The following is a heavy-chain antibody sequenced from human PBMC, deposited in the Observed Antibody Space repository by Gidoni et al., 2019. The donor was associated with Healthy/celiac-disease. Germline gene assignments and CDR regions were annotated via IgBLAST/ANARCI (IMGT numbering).Heavy chain of an antibody. CDR2: IYYSGST. CDR3: ARLRGNYYDSSGPGY. J-gene: IGHJ4*02. Sequence: QLQLQESGPGLVKPSETLSLTCTVPGGSISSSSYYWGWIRQPPGKGLEWIGSIYYSGSTYYNPSLKSRVTISVDTSKNQFSLKLSSVTAADTAVYYCARLRGNYYDSSGPGYWGQGTLVTVSS. D-gene: IGHD3-22*01. V-gene: IGHV4-39*01. CDR1: GGSISSSSYY.